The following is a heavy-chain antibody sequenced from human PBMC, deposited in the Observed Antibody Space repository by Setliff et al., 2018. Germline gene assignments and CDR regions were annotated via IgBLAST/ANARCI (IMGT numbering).Heavy chain of an antibody. CDR3: ARHVGSRSRGYNYYYYYMDV. V-gene: IGHV4-59*08. CDR2: VYYTGDT. J-gene: IGHJ6*03. CDR1: GGSISSYY. Sequence: SETLSLTCTVSGGSISSYYWSWIRQPPGKELEWMAYVYYTGDTYYNPSLKSRISISIDTSRNQLSLKLTSVTAADTAVYYCARHVGSRSRGYNYYYYYMDVWGKGTTVTVSS. D-gene: IGHD3-10*01.